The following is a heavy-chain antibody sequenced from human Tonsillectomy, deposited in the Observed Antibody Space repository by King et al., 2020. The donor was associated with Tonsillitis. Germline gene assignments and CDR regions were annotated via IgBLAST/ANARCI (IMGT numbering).Heavy chain of an antibody. D-gene: IGHD2-2*01. CDR1: GFTFSDSY. Sequence: VQLVESGGGLVKPGGSLRLSCAASGFTFSDSYMSWIRQAPGGGLERLSYISGSSNYTKYADSVKGRFTISRDNAKNSLFLQLNSLRADDTAVYYCARCIVVAPAASDYYYMDVWGKGTTVTVSS. J-gene: IGHJ6*03. CDR2: ISGSSNYT. V-gene: IGHV3-11*06. CDR3: ARCIVVAPAASDYYYMDV.